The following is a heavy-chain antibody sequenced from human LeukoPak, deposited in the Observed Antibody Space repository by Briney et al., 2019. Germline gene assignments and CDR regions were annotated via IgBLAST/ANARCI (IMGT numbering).Heavy chain of an antibody. J-gene: IGHJ4*02. CDR3: SSDSSGFYD. Sequence: RGSLRLSCAASGFSFSNTWMSWVRQAPGKGLEWVGRIKSRSHGGTTDYTAPVKGRFTISRDDSKNTLYLQMNSLKTEDTATYYCSSDSSGFYDWGQGTLVTASA. CDR2: IKSRSHGGTT. V-gene: IGHV3-15*01. D-gene: IGHD6-19*01. CDR1: GFSFSNTW.